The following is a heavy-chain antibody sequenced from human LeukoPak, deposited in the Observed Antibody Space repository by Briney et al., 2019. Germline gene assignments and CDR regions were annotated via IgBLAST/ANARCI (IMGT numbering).Heavy chain of an antibody. Sequence: LRLSCAASGFTFSDYYMTWIRQPPGKGLEWIGYIYYSGSTYYNPSLKSRVTISVDTSKNQFSLKLSSVTAADTAVCYCASQLGYCSSTSCYTFDYWGQGTLVTVSS. J-gene: IGHJ4*02. CDR2: IYYSGST. D-gene: IGHD2-2*01. CDR1: GFTFSDYY. V-gene: IGHV4-30-4*08. CDR3: ASQLGYCSSTSCYTFDY.